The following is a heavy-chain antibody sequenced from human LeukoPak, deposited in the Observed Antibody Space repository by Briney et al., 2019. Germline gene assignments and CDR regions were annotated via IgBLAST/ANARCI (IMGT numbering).Heavy chain of an antibody. V-gene: IGHV4-34*01. J-gene: IGHJ5*02. CDR2: INHSGST. Sequence: SETLSLTCAVYGGSFSGYYWSWIRQPPGKGLEWIGEINHSGSTNYNPSLKSRVTISVDTSKNQFSLKLSSVTAADTAVYYCARGWLQEAWGQGTLVTVSP. D-gene: IGHD5-24*01. CDR1: GGSFSGYY. CDR3: ARGWLQEA.